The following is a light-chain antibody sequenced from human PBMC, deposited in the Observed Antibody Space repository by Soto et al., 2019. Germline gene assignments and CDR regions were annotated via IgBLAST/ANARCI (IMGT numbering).Light chain of an antibody. CDR3: QQLNSFPPT. CDR1: HNIERW. CDR2: DAS. J-gene: IGKJ4*01. Sequence: IQMTQSPSTLSASVGDRVTITCRASHNIERWMAWYQQKPGKAPSLLIFDASTLHSGVPSRFSGRGSGTDFTLIISSLQPEDFATYYCQQLNSFPPTFGGGTKVDIK. V-gene: IGKV1-5*01.